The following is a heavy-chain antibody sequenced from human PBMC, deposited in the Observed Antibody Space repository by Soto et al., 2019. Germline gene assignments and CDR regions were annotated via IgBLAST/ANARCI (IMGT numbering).Heavy chain of an antibody. V-gene: IGHV1-69*13. CDR1: GGTFSSYA. CDR3: ARETPPGIAAAGSYY. D-gene: IGHD6-13*01. CDR2: IIPIFGTA. Sequence: SVKVSCKASGGTFSSYAISWVRQAPGQGLEWMGGIIPIFGTANYAQKFQGRVTITADESTSTAYMELSSLRSEDTAVYYCARETPPGIAAAGSYYWGQGTLVTVS. J-gene: IGHJ4*02.